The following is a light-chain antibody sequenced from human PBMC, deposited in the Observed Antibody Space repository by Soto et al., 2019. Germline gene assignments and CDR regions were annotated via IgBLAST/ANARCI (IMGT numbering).Light chain of an antibody. CDR2: EVS. V-gene: IGLV2-14*01. CDR3: SSYTRSTTPPYV. J-gene: IGLJ1*01. CDR1: SSDVGAYDF. Sequence: QSAPTQPASVSGSPGQSITISCTGTSSDVGAYDFVSWYQQLPGKAPKLLISEVSNRPSGVSDRFSGSKSGNTASLTISGLRTDDEADYYCSSYTRSTTPPYVFGTGTKVTVL.